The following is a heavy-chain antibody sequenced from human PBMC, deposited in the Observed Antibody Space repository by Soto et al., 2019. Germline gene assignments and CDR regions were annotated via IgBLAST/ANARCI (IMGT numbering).Heavy chain of an antibody. CDR2: IDTSGSST. J-gene: IGHJ4*02. D-gene: IGHD6-13*01. CDR3: AKDSWYFDL. V-gene: IGHV3-74*01. Sequence: SVKPSNEASGFLVTNFWMHWVRQVPGKRLVWVSRIDTSGSSTSYADSVKGRFTISRDNAKNTVSLQMNSLRAEDTGGYYCAKDSWYFDLWSQRSLVTVSS. CDR1: GFLVTNFW.